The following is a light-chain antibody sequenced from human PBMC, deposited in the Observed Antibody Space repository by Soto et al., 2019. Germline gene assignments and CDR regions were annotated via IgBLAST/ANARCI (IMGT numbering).Light chain of an antibody. CDR1: QSILYSSNNKHY. Sequence: DIVMTQSPDSLAVSLGERATINCKSSQSILYSSNNKHYLAWYQQKPGQPPKLLIYWASTRESGVPDRFSGSGSGTDFTLTISSLQAEDVAVYYCQQYYSTPPTFGGGTTVEIK. CDR3: QQYYSTPPT. CDR2: WAS. V-gene: IGKV4-1*01. J-gene: IGKJ4*01.